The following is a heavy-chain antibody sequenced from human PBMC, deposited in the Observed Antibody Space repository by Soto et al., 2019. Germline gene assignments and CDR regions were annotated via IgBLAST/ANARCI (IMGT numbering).Heavy chain of an antibody. Sequence: GGSLRFSCAASVFTFSDYYMSLIRPAPGKGLECVSYISSSSSYTNYADSVKGRFTISRDNAKNSLYLQMNSLRAEDTAVYYCARNSYDSSGYYWFSDWGQGTMVTLSS. J-gene: IGHJ5*02. CDR3: ARNSYDSSGYYWFSD. CDR1: VFTFSDYY. CDR2: ISSSSSYT. D-gene: IGHD3-22*01. V-gene: IGHV3-11*06.